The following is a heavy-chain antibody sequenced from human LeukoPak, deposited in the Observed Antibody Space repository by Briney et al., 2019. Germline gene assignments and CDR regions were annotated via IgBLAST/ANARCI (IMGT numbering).Heavy chain of an antibody. V-gene: IGHV3-33*01. D-gene: IGHD6-13*01. CDR1: GFTFSSYG. CDR2: IWYDGSNK. CDR3: ARGPTYYSSSWSPSPSDY. J-gene: IGHJ4*02. Sequence: PGRSLRLSCAASGFTFSSYGMHWVRQAPGKGLEWVAVIWYDGSNKYYADSVKGRFTISRDNSKNTLYLQMNSLRAEDTAVYYCARGPTYYSSSWSPSPSDYWGQGTLVTVSS.